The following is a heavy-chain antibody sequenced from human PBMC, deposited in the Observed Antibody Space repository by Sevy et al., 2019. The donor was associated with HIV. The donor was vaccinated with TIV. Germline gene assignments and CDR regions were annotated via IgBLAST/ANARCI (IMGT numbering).Heavy chain of an antibody. CDR3: ARDLSGSYGDAFDI. V-gene: IGHV4-59*01. CDR1: GGSISSYY. J-gene: IGHJ3*02. CDR2: IYYSGST. D-gene: IGHD1-26*01. Sequence: SETLSLTCTVSGGSISSYYWSWIRQPPGKGLEWIGYIYYSGSTNYNPSLKSRVTISVDTSKNQFSLKLSSVTAADTAVYHCARDLSGSYGDAFDIWGQGTMVTVSS.